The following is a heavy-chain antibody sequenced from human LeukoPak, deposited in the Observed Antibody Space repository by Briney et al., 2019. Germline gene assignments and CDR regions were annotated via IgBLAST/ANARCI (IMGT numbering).Heavy chain of an antibody. CDR3: ARGDDILTDYYSGLDY. Sequence: ASVKVSCKASGYSFTSYYMHWVRQAPGQGLEWMGFINPSGSSAAYAQKFQGRLTMTRDMFTSTDYMELTSLTSDDTAVYYCARGDDILTDYYSGLDYWGQGTLVTVSS. V-gene: IGHV1-46*01. CDR1: GYSFTSYY. D-gene: IGHD3-9*01. CDR2: INPSGSSA. J-gene: IGHJ4*02.